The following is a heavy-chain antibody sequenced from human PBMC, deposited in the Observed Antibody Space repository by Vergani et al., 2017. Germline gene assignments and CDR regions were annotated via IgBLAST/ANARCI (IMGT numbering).Heavy chain of an antibody. CDR2: IIPILGIA. J-gene: IGHJ4*02. V-gene: IGHV1-69*09. CDR3: ASFCSSTSCFYFDY. D-gene: IGHD2-2*01. CDR1: GGIFSSFS. Sequence: QVQLVQSGAEVKKPGSSVKVSCEASGGIFSSFSISWVRQAPGQGLEWMGGIIPILGIANYAQKFQGRVTITADKSTSTAYMELSSLRSEDTAVYYCASFCSSTSCFYFDYWGQGTLVTVSS.